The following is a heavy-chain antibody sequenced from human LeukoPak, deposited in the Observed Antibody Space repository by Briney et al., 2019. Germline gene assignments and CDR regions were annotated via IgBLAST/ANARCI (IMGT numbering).Heavy chain of an antibody. CDR3: ARGPGGWYGSYWFDP. CDR2: INPNSGGT. J-gene: IGHJ5*02. CDR1: GYTFTGYY. D-gene: IGHD6-19*01. V-gene: IGHV1-2*02. Sequence: ASVKVSCKASGYTFTGYYMHWMRQAPGQGLEWMGWINPNSGGTNYAQKFRGRVTMTRDTSISTAYMELSRLRSDDTAVYYCARGPGGWYGSYWFDPWGQGSLVTVSS.